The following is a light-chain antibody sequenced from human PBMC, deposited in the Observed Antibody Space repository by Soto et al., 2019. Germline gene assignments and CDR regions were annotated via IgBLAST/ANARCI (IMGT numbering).Light chain of an antibody. CDR1: QSVSSSY. Sequence: EIVLTQSPGTLSLSPGGIATLSCRASQSVSSSYLSWYQQKPGRAPRLLIDCSSSRATGIPERFSGSGSGTDFTLTISRLELEDLVVSYCQPYCXLVTCGPWTKV. CDR3: QPYCXLVT. J-gene: IGKJ1*01. V-gene: IGKV3-20*01. CDR2: CSS.